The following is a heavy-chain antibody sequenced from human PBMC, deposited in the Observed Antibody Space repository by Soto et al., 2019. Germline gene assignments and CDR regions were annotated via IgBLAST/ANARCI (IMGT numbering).Heavy chain of an antibody. D-gene: IGHD3-3*01. CDR2: IWYDGSNK. J-gene: IGHJ4*02. Sequence: QVQLVESGGGVVQPGRSLRLSCAASGFTFSSYGMHWVRQAPGKGLEWVAVIWYDGSNKYYADSVKGRFTISRDNSKNTLYLQMNSLRAEDTAVYYCARVTGGYYTVDDYWGQGTLVTVSS. CDR1: GFTFSSYG. V-gene: IGHV3-33*01. CDR3: ARVTGGYYTVDDY.